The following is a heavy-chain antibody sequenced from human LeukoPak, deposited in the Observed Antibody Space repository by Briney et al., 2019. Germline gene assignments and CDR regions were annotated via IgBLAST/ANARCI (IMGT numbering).Heavy chain of an antibody. Sequence: TGGSLRLSCEASGFTFSSYSMNWVRQAPGKGLEWVSFISGSSSIIHYADSVKGRFTISRDNAKSSLYLQMNSLRAEDTAVYYCARSGTTYYYDSGSRIWGQGTMVTVSS. J-gene: IGHJ3*02. CDR1: GFTFSSYS. CDR2: ISGSSSII. CDR3: ARSGTTYYYDSGSRI. V-gene: IGHV3-48*04. D-gene: IGHD3-22*01.